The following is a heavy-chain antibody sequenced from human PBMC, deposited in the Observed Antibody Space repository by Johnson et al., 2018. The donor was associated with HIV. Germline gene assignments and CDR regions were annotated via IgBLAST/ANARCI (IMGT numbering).Heavy chain of an antibody. Sequence: QVQLVESGGGVVQAGRSLRLSCAASGFSFSSYALHWVRQAPGKGLEWVAVVSYDGSNKYYADSVKGRFTISRDNAKNSLYLQMNRLRAEETAVYYSARASGLYYYDSSGYPRGAFDIWGQGTMVTVSS. V-gene: IGHV3-30*04. CDR1: GFSFSSYA. D-gene: IGHD3-22*01. J-gene: IGHJ3*02. CDR2: VSYDGSNK. CDR3: ARASGLYYYDSSGYPRGAFDI.